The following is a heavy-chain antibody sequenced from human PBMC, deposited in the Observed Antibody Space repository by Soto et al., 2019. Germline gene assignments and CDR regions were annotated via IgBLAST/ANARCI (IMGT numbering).Heavy chain of an antibody. Sequence: TVSGGSISSYYWSWIRQPPGKGLEWIGYIYYSGSTNYNPSLKSRVTISVDTSKNQFSLKLSSVTAADTAVYYCARDWKQYYYGSGSHPYGMDVWGQGTTVTVSS. V-gene: IGHV4-59*01. CDR2: IYYSGST. J-gene: IGHJ6*02. CDR3: ARDWKQYYYGSGSHPYGMDV. CDR1: GGSISSYY. D-gene: IGHD3-10*01.